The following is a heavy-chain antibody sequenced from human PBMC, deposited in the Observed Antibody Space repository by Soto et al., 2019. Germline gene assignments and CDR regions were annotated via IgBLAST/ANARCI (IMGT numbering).Heavy chain of an antibody. V-gene: IGHV3-23*01. CDR2: TPGSGGSA. CDR3: AKGGSSGWYYFDL. J-gene: IGHJ4*02. D-gene: IGHD6-19*01. Sequence: GGSLRLSCAASGFTFGTYAMNWVRQAPGKGLEWVSSTPGSGGSAYYADSVKGRFTISRDNSKNTLYLQMDSLRPEDTAIYYCAKGGSSGWYYFDLWGQGT. CDR1: GFTFGTYA.